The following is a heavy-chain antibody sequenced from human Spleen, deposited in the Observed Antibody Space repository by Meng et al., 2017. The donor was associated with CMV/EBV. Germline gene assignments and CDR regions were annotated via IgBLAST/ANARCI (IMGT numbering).Heavy chain of an antibody. V-gene: IGHV5-51*01. Sequence: GESLKISLKGSGYSFTSYWIGWVRQMPGQGLEWMGIIYPGDSDNRYSPFFQGQVTISAAKSISTAYLQWSSLQASDTAMYYCARSWPGEEEGYYYGMDVWGQGTTVTVSS. CDR1: GYSFTSYW. CDR3: ARSWPGEEEGYYYGMDV. J-gene: IGHJ6*02. CDR2: IYPGDSDN. D-gene: IGHD3-16*01.